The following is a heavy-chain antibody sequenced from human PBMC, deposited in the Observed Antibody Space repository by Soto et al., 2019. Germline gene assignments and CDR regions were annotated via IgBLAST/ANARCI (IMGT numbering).Heavy chain of an antibody. V-gene: IGHV3-30*18. J-gene: IGHJ4*02. CDR1: GFTFSSYG. CDR3: AKDLIAAAGTGLDY. D-gene: IGHD6-13*01. Sequence: QVQLVESGGGVVQPGRSLRLSCAASGFTFSSYGMHWVRQAPGKGLEWVAVISYDGSNKYYADSVKGRFTISRDNSKNTLYLQKNSLRAEDTAVYYCAKDLIAAAGTGLDYWGQGTLVTVSS. CDR2: ISYDGSNK.